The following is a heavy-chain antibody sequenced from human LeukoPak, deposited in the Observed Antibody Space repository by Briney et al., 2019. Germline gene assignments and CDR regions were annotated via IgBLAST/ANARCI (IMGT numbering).Heavy chain of an antibody. CDR1: GFTFSSYA. V-gene: IGHV3-30*04. CDR3: GVVPAADMDV. D-gene: IGHD2-2*01. J-gene: IGHJ6*03. Sequence: GGSLRLSCAASGFTFSSYAMHWVRQAPGKGLEWVAVISYDGSNKYYADSVKGRFTISRDNSKNTLYLQMNSLRAEDTAVYYCGVVPAADMDVWGKGTTVTISS. CDR2: ISYDGSNK.